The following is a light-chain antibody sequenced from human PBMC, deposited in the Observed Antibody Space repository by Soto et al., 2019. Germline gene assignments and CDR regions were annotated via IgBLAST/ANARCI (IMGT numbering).Light chain of an antibody. Sequence: EIVLTQTPATLSLSPVERATLSCRASETIGDTYRAWYQQKPGQAPRLLIYDTSARSTGIPDRFRGSGSGTDFTLTISRLEPDDFALYYCHQYSRSPVTFAPLTFRGGSKLEIK. V-gene: IGKV3-20*01. CDR1: ETIGDTY. CDR2: DTS. J-gene: IGKJ4*01. CDR3: HQYSRSPVTFAPLT.